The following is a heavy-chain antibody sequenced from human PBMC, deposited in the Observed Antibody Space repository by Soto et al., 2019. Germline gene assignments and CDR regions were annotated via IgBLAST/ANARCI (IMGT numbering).Heavy chain of an antibody. J-gene: IGHJ5*02. CDR1: GGSISSYY. Sequence: SETLSLTCTVSGGSISSYYWSWIRQPPGKGLEWIGYIYYSGSTNYNPSLKSRVTISVDTSKNQFSLKLSSVTAADTAVYYCARHYPGIYPRHTKTWFDPWGQGTLVTVSS. V-gene: IGHV4-59*08. CDR2: IYYSGST. D-gene: IGHD1-1*01. CDR3: ARHYPGIYPRHTKTWFDP.